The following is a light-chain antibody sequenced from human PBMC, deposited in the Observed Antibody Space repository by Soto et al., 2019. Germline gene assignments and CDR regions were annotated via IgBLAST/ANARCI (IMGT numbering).Light chain of an antibody. CDR3: QQLNSYPPLFS. Sequence: DIQLTQSPSFLSASVGDRVTITCRASQGISSYLAWYQQKPGNAPKRLIYAASTLQSGVPSRFSGSGSGTEFTLTIRSLQPEDFATYYCQQLNSYPPLFSFGPGTKVHIK. CDR1: QGISSY. CDR2: AAS. V-gene: IGKV1-9*01. J-gene: IGKJ3*01.